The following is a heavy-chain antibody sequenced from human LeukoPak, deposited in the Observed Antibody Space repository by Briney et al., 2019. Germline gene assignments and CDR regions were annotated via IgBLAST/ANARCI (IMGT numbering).Heavy chain of an antibody. J-gene: IGHJ4*02. Sequence: SETLSLTCTVSGDSISSYYWSWIRQPAGKGLEWIGRIYSSGSTLYNPSLGSRVSMSVDTSKNQFSLEVTYVTAADTAVYYCARTSATGYTYFDYWGQGTLVTVSS. D-gene: IGHD5-12*01. V-gene: IGHV4-4*07. CDR3: ARTSATGYTYFDY. CDR2: IYSSGST. CDR1: GDSISSYY.